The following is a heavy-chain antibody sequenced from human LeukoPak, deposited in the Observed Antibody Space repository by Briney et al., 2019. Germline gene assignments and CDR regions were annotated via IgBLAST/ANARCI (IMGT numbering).Heavy chain of an antibody. D-gene: IGHD2-2*01. CDR3: ARSIVVVVPAATYYYYYYMDV. CDR2: INHSGSP. V-gene: IGHV4-34*01. CDR1: GVSFSGYY. Sequence: SETLSLTCAVYGVSFSGYYWSWIRQAPGKGLEGIGEINHSGSPNYNPSLKSRVTISVDTSKNQFSLKLSSVTAADTAVYYCARSIVVVVPAATYYYYYYMDVWGKGTTVTVSS. J-gene: IGHJ6*03.